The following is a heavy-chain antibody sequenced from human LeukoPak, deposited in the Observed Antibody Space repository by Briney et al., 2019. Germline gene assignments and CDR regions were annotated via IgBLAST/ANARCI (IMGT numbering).Heavy chain of an antibody. Sequence: GGSLRLSCAASGFTFSSHAMHWGRQGPGKGLEWVAFIRYDSSYNKYYADSGQGRFTISRDNYKNMVYLQMNNLRVEDTAVYFCARGSGSGSFLIDYWGQGTLVTVSS. CDR3: ARGSGSGSFLIDY. J-gene: IGHJ4*02. V-gene: IGHV3-30*02. D-gene: IGHD3-10*01. CDR1: GFTFSSHA. CDR2: IRYDSSYNK.